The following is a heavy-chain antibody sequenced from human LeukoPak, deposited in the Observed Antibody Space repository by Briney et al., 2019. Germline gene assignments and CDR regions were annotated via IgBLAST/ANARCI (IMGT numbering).Heavy chain of an antibody. D-gene: IGHD2-2*01. V-gene: IGHV4-4*02. CDR3: ARQGARYCSSTSCYSIDY. CDR2: IYHSGSA. CDR1: GGSISSSNW. Sequence: SGTLSLTCAVSGGSISSSNWWSWVRQPPGKGLEWIGEIYHSGSANYNPSLKSRVTISVDKSKNQFSLKLSSVTAADTAVYYCARQGARYCSSTSCYSIDYWGQGTLVTVSS. J-gene: IGHJ4*02.